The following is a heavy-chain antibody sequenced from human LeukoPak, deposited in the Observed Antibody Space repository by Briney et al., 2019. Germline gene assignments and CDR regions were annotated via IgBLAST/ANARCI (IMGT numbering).Heavy chain of an antibody. D-gene: IGHD2-8*01. CDR3: AREGDKYANWFDT. CDR1: GGSISRYY. V-gene: IGHV4-59*01. CDR2: IYYSGST. J-gene: IGHJ5*02. Sequence: SETLSLTCSVSGGSISRYYWSWIRQPPGKGLEWIGYIYYSGSTNYNPSLKSRVTISVDTSKNQFSLNLSSVTAADTAVYYCAREGDKYANWFDTWGQGTLVTVSS.